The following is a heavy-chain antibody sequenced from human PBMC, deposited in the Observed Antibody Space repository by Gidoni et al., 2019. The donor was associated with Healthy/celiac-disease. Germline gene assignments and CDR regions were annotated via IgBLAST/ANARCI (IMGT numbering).Heavy chain of an antibody. Sequence: QVQLVETGGGVVQPGRSLRLSYAASGFTFSRCGMHWVRQAPGKGLEWVAVIWYEGSNKYYADSVKGRFTISRDNSKNTLYLQMNSLSAEDTAVYYCARDHNWRGADYWGQGTLVTVSS. V-gene: IGHV3-33*01. D-gene: IGHD1-20*01. CDR3: ARDHNWRGADY. J-gene: IGHJ4*02. CDR2: IWYEGSNK. CDR1: GFTFSRCG.